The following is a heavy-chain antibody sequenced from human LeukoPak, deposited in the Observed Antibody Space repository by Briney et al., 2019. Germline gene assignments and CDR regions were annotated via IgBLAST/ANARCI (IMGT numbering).Heavy chain of an antibody. J-gene: IGHJ5*02. Sequence: PSETLSLTCTVSGGSISSYYWSWIRQPPGKGLEWIGYMYHSGTTNYNPSLKSRVTISIDTSKDQFSLKLTSVTAADTAVHYCARNNGPVLEPWGQGSLVTVSS. V-gene: IGHV4-59*08. CDR2: MYHSGTT. D-gene: IGHD1-14*01. CDR1: GGSISSYY. CDR3: ARNNGPVLEP.